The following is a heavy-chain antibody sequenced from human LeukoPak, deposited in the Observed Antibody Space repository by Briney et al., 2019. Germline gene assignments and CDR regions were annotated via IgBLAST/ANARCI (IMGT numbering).Heavy chain of an antibody. D-gene: IGHD3-16*01. Sequence: GGSLRLSCAASGFSFRDYTMHWVRQAPGKGLEWLSLITRDGGSTFYADSVKGRFTISRDTSKSSLFLHMNSPRTEDSAMYYCATERFRYFDYWGQGTLVTVSS. J-gene: IGHJ4*02. CDR3: ATERFRYFDY. CDR1: GFSFRDYT. CDR2: ITRDGGST. V-gene: IGHV3-43*01.